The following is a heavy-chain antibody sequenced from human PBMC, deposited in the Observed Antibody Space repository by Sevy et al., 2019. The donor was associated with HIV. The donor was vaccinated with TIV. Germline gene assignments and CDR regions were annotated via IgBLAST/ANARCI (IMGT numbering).Heavy chain of an antibody. V-gene: IGHV1-24*01. CDR1: GYTLTELS. CDR3: ATATPGDGYNYYFDY. J-gene: IGHJ4*02. Sequence: ASVKVSCKVSGYTLTELSMHWVRQAPGKGLEWMGGFDPEDGETIYAQKFQGRVTMTEDTSTVTAYMELSSLRSEDTAVYYCATATPGDGYNYYFDYWGQGTLVTVSS. CDR2: FDPEDGET. D-gene: IGHD5-12*01.